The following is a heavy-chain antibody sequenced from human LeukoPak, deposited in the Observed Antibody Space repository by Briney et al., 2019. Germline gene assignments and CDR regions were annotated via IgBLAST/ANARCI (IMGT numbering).Heavy chain of an antibody. D-gene: IGHD6-19*01. Sequence: GGSLRLPCVASGFTFSSYGMQWVRQAPGKGLEWVAVIWYDGSNKYYADSVKGRFTISRDNSENTLYLQMNTLRAEDTAVYYCARVRGSGWYLDNWGQGTLVTVSS. CDR3: ARVRGSGWYLDN. V-gene: IGHV3-33*01. CDR2: IWYDGSNK. J-gene: IGHJ4*02. CDR1: GFTFSSYG.